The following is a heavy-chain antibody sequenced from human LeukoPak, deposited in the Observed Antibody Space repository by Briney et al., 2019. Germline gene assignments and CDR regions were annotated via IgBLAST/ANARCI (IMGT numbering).Heavy chain of an antibody. CDR1: GYTFTGYY. J-gene: IGHJ4*02. D-gene: IGHD3-10*01. CDR2: INPNSGGT. Sequence: ASVKVSCKASGYTFTGYYMHWVRQAPGQGLEWMGWINPNSGGTSYAQKYQGRVTMTRDTTISTAYMELSGLRSDDTAVYYCGRVVGGNYYGSETDDYWGQGTLVTVSS. V-gene: IGHV1-2*02. CDR3: GRVVGGNYYGSETDDY.